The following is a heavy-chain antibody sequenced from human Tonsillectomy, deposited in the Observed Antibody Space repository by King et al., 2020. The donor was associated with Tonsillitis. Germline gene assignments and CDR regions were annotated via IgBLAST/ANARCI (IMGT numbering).Heavy chain of an antibody. J-gene: IGHJ6*03. CDR1: GGSISSHY. CDR3: ARDRRLYDTVNYYYMDV. D-gene: IGHD3-9*01. V-gene: IGHV4-59*11. Sequence: QLQESGPGLVKPSETLSLTCTVSGGSISSHYWSWIRQPPGKGLEWIGYISDTGSTNYNPSLKSRVTISVDTSKNQFSLKLCSVTAADSAVYYCARDRRLYDTVNYYYMDVWGKGTAVTVSS. CDR2: ISDTGST.